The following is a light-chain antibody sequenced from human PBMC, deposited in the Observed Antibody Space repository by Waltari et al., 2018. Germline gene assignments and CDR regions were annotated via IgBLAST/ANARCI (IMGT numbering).Light chain of an antibody. CDR3: QTGGHGTWV. CDR1: SGYSSNV. V-gene: IGLV4-69*01. CDR2: VTSDGSH. J-gene: IGLJ3*02. Sequence: LVLTQSPSASASLGASVKLTCTLSSGYSSNVIARXXKQPGNGPRYLMKVTSDGSHRQGYDIPDPFSASNSGTECYLTISSLQSEDEADYYCQTGGHGTWVFGGGTKLTVL.